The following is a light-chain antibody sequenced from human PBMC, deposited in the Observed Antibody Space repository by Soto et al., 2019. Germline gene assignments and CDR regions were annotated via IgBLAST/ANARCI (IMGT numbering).Light chain of an antibody. V-gene: IGLV2-14*01. Sequence: QSVLTQPASVSGSPGQSITISCTETSSDVGGYNYVSWYQQRPGKAPKLMIYEVSSRPSGVSNRFSGSKSGNTASLTISGLQADDEADYYCSSYTSSSTYVFGTGTKVTVL. J-gene: IGLJ1*01. CDR1: SSDVGGYNY. CDR3: SSYTSSSTYV. CDR2: EVS.